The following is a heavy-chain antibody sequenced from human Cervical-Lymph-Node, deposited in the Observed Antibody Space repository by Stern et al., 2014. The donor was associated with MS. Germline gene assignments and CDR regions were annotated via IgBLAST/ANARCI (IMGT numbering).Heavy chain of an antibody. Sequence: QVQLVQSGAEVKKPGASVKGSCKASGYTFTTYYIHWVRQAPGQGLEWMGIVNPSAGSTSYAQVFQGRVIMTRDTSTSTVYMELSSLRSEDTAVYYCARRYYDSSGFAFDYWGQGTLVTVSS. J-gene: IGHJ4*02. D-gene: IGHD3-22*01. CDR1: GYTFTTYY. V-gene: IGHV1-46*01. CDR2: VNPSAGST. CDR3: ARRYYDSSGFAFDY.